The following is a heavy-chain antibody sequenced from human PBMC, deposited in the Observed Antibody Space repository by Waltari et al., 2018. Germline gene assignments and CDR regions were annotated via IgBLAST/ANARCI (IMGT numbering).Heavy chain of an antibody. D-gene: IGHD2-15*01. CDR3: ARGGVVVVAASHTGMDV. CDR2: IIPICGTA. CDR1: GGTFSSYA. J-gene: IGHJ6*04. Sequence: QVQLVQSGAEVKKPGSSVKVSCKASGGTFSSYAISWVRQAPGQGLEWMGGIIPICGTANYAQKFQGRVTITADESTSTAYMELGSLRSEDTAVYYCARGGVVVVAASHTGMDVWGKGTTVTVSS. V-gene: IGHV1-69*01.